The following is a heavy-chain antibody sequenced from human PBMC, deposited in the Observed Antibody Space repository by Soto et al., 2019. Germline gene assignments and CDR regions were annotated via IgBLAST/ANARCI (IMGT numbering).Heavy chain of an antibody. CDR2: INAGNGNT. Sequence: QVQLVQSGAEVKKPGASVKVSCKASGYTFTSYAMHWVRQAPGLRLEWMGWINAGNGNTKYSQKFQGRVTITRDTSASTAYMELSSLRSEDTAVYYCVRERGVAATLYNWFDPWGQGTLVTVSS. J-gene: IGHJ5*02. CDR3: VRERGVAATLYNWFDP. D-gene: IGHD2-15*01. V-gene: IGHV1-3*01. CDR1: GYTFTSYA.